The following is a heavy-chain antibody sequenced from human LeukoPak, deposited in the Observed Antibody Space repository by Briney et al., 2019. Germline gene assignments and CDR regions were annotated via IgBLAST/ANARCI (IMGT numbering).Heavy chain of an antibody. CDR1: GYTFTGYY. CDR3: AVRDSHSRYSSGFDY. V-gene: IGHV1-2*04. Sequence: ASVKVSCKASGYTFTGYYMHWVRQAPGQGLEWMGWINPNSGGTNYAQKFQGWVTMTRDTSISTAYMELSRLRSDDTAVYYCAVRDSHSRYSSGFDYWGQGTLVTVSS. CDR2: INPNSGGT. D-gene: IGHD6-19*01. J-gene: IGHJ4*02.